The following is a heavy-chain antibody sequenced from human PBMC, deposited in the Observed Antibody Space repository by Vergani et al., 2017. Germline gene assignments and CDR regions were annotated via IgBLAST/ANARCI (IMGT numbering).Heavy chain of an antibody. Sequence: QVQLVQSGAEVKQPGSSVKVSCKASGGTFSSYTISWVRQAPGQGLEWMGRIIPILGLANYVQKFQGRVTITADKSTSTAYMELSSLRSEDTAVYYCASGLPVRGVSPSDAFDIWGQGTMVTVSS. CDR2: IIPILGLA. D-gene: IGHD3-10*02. J-gene: IGHJ3*02. CDR3: ASGLPVRGVSPSDAFDI. V-gene: IGHV1-69*02. CDR1: GGTFSSYT.